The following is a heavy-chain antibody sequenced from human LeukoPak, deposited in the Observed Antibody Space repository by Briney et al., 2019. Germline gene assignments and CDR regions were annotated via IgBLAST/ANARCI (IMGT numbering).Heavy chain of an antibody. CDR3: ARDDYGRY. D-gene: IGHD4-17*01. Sequence: GGSLRLSCTASGFTFSDYSMSWVRQAPGKGLVWVSRIKSDGSSTTYADSVKGRFTITRDNAKNTLYLQMNSLRVEDTAVYYCARDDYGRYWGQGTLVTVSS. CDR1: GFTFSDYS. V-gene: IGHV3-74*01. J-gene: IGHJ4*02. CDR2: IKSDGSST.